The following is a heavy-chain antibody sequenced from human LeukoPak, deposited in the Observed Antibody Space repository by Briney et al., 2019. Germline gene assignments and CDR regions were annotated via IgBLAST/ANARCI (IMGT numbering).Heavy chain of an antibody. Sequence: GGSLRLSCAASGFTFSAYVMHWVRQAPGKGLDWVAIIWHDGTNKYYADSVKGRFTISRDNSKNTLYLQMNSLRVEDTAVYYCAKDFEGFCGGDCYSMDFWGQGTLATVSS. D-gene: IGHD2-21*02. J-gene: IGHJ4*02. V-gene: IGHV3-33*06. CDR2: IWHDGTNK. CDR1: GFTFSAYV. CDR3: AKDFEGFCGGDCYSMDF.